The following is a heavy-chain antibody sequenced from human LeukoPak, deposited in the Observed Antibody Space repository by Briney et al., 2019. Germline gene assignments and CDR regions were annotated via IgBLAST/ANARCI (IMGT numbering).Heavy chain of an antibody. CDR2: IYPGDSDT. Sequence: GESLKISCKGSGYSFTSYWIGWVRQMPGKGLEWMGIIYPGDSDTRYSPSFQGQVTISADKSISTAYLQWSSLKASDTAMYYCATPGWAAAGRAYNDAFDIWGQGTMVTVSS. D-gene: IGHD6-13*01. CDR1: GYSFTSYW. V-gene: IGHV5-51*01. J-gene: IGHJ3*02. CDR3: ATPGWAAAGRAYNDAFDI.